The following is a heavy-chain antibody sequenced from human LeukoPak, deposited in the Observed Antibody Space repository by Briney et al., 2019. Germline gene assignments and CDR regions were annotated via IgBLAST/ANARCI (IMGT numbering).Heavy chain of an antibody. J-gene: IGHJ4*02. D-gene: IGHD3-3*01. Sequence: GASVKVSCKASGYTFTSYDINWVRQATGQGLEWMGWMNPNSGNTGYAQKFQGRVTMTRNTSISTAYMELSSLRSEDTAVYYCARSDYDFWSGYPPFDYWGQGTLVTVSS. CDR3: ARSDYDFWSGYPPFDY. CDR1: GYTFTSYD. V-gene: IGHV1-8*01. CDR2: MNPNSGNT.